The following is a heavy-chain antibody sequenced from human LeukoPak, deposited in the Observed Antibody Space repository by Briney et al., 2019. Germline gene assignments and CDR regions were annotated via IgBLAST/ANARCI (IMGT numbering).Heavy chain of an antibody. CDR1: GFTFSSYG. CDR2: ISGSGGST. J-gene: IGHJ3*02. Sequence: GGTLRLSCAASGFTFSSYGMSWARQAPGKGLEWVSAISGSGGSTYYADSVKGRFTISRDNSKNTLYLQMNSLRAEDTAVYYCAREGLDDAFDIWGQGTMVTVSS. D-gene: IGHD3/OR15-3a*01. CDR3: AREGLDDAFDI. V-gene: IGHV3-23*01.